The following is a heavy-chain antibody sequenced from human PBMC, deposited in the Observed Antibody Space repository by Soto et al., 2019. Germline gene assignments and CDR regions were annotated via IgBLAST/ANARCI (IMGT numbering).Heavy chain of an antibody. CDR1: GYSFTSYW. CDR3: ARPPGRGVINWYFDL. J-gene: IGHJ2*01. D-gene: IGHD3-10*01. Sequence: EVQLVQSGAEVKKPGESLKISCKGSGYSFTSYWIGWVRQMPGKGLEWMGIIYPGDSDTRYSPSFQGQVTISADKSSSTAYLQGTSLKAADTAMYYGARPPGRGVINWYFDLWGRGTLVTVSS. CDR2: IYPGDSDT. V-gene: IGHV5-51*01.